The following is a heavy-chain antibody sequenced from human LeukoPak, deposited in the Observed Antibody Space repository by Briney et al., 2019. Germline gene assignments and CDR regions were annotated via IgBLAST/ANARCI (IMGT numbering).Heavy chain of an antibody. D-gene: IGHD1-26*01. CDR3: ARDGSGSYSGGPYYFDY. CDR2: ISSSSSTI. V-gene: IGHV3-48*01. CDR1: GFTFSSYS. Sequence: PGGSLRLSCAASGFTFSSYSMNWVRQAPGKGLEWVSYISSSSSTIYYADSVKGRFTISGDNAKNSLYLQMNSLRAEDTAVYYCARDGSGSYSGGPYYFDYWGQGTLVTVSS. J-gene: IGHJ4*02.